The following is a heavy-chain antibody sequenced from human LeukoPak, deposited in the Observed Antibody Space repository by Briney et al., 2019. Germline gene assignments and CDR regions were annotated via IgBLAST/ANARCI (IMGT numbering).Heavy chain of an antibody. CDR2: IIGSGSST. Sequence: SGGSLRLSCAASGHTFSSYAMRGVRHAPGKGLEWVSAIIGSGSSTYYADSVKGRFTISRDNYKNTLFLQMNSLRAEDTAVYYCAKDRAQQLVLDFWGQGTLVTVSS. CDR1: GHTFSSYA. CDR3: AKDRAQQLVLDF. J-gene: IGHJ4*02. D-gene: IGHD6-13*01. V-gene: IGHV3-23*01.